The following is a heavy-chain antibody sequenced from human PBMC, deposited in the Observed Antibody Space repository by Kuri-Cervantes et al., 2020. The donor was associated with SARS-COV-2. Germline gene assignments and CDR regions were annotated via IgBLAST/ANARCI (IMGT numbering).Heavy chain of an antibody. CDR1: GGAISSYD. CDR3: ARDLLLPHTIFGVVHTEVYYYYYTDV. J-gene: IGHJ6*03. D-gene: IGHD3-3*01. Sequence: AETRSVTGNGSGGAISSYDWSGIGQPAGKGLEWSGRINTSGRTNYNPSLKRRVTRSVDTSKNQFSLKLSSVTAADTAVYYCARDLLLPHTIFGVVHTEVYYYYYTDVWGKGTTVTVSS. V-gene: IGHV4-4*07. CDR2: INTSGRT.